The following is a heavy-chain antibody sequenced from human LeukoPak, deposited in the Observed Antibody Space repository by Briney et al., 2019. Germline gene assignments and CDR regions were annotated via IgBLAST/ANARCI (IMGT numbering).Heavy chain of an antibody. CDR2: ISYDGNNK. D-gene: IGHD2-21*02. J-gene: IGHJ4*02. CDR3: ARGNNVLMVTGCFDY. V-gene: IGHV3-30-3*01. Sequence: GGSLRLSCAASGFTFSNYDMHWVRQAPGKGLEWVTVISYDGNNKDFADSVKGRFTISRDNSKNTLYLQMNSLRAEDTAVYYCARGNNVLMVTGCFDYWGQGTLVTVSS. CDR1: GFTFSNYD.